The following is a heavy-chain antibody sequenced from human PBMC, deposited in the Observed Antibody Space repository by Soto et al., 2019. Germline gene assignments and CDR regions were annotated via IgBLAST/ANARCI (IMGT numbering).Heavy chain of an antibody. D-gene: IGHD6-19*01. CDR1: GFTFSSFA. CDR2: IGGRGATT. V-gene: IGHV3-23*01. Sequence: GGSLRLSCAASGFTFSSFAMSWVRQAPGRGLEWVSAIGGRGATTNYADSVRGRFTISRDNSKNTLYLQMNSLRAEDTAVYYCAKSRSGWYDFDYWGQGTLVTVSS. J-gene: IGHJ4*02. CDR3: AKSRSGWYDFDY.